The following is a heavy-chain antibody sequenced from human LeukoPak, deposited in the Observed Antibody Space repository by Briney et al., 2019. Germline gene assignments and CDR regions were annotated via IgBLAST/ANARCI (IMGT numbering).Heavy chain of an antibody. D-gene: IGHD4-17*01. CDR1: GFTFSSYA. CDR3: ARDATRLYGDYGDAFDI. V-gene: IGHV3-23*01. J-gene: IGHJ3*02. Sequence: GSLRLSCAASGFTFSSYAMSWVRQAPGKGLEWVSAISGSGGSTYYADSVKGRFTISRDNSKNTLYLQMNSLRAEDTAVYYCARDATRLYGDYGDAFDIWGQGTMVTVSS. CDR2: ISGSGGST.